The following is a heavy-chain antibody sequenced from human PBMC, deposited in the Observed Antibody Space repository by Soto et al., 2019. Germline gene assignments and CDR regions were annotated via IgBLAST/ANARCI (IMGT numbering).Heavy chain of an antibody. J-gene: IGHJ6*03. V-gene: IGHV3-9*01. Sequence: EVQLVESGGGLVQPGRSLRLACAASGFTFDQYTMHWVRQAPGKGLEWVSSINWHSGTIGYADSVKGRVTISRDNAKNSLYLRMNSLRGEDTALYYCAKEMITFGDFNYYYMDVWGNGTTVTVSS. CDR1: GFTFDQYT. D-gene: IGHD3-16*01. CDR2: INWHSGTI. CDR3: AKEMITFGDFNYYYMDV.